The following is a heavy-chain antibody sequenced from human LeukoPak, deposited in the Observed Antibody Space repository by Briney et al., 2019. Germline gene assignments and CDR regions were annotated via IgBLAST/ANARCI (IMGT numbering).Heavy chain of an antibody. D-gene: IGHD6-13*01. CDR2: ISGSSRHK. J-gene: IGHJ4*02. Sequence: PGGSLRLSCAASGFTFSSYTMTWVRQAPGKGLEWVSSISGSSRHKYYADSVKGRFTIPRDNAKNSLYLQMNSLRAEDTAVYYCARTANFAAGYYIDYWGQGTLVTVSS. CDR1: GFTFSSYT. V-gene: IGHV3-21*01. CDR3: ARTANFAAGYYIDY.